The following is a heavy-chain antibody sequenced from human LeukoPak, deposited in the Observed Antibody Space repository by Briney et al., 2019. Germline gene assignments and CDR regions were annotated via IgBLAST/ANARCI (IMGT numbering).Heavy chain of an antibody. D-gene: IGHD3-22*01. J-gene: IGHJ4*02. CDR1: GYTFTSYD. Sequence: ASVKVSCKASGYTFTSYDINWVRQATGQGLEWMGWMNPNSGNTGYAQKFQGRVTMTRNTSISTAYMELRSLRSEDTAVYYCARGSYYDSSGYYLGLSYWGQGTLVTVSS. CDR2: MNPNSGNT. CDR3: ARGSYYDSSGYYLGLSY. V-gene: IGHV1-8*01.